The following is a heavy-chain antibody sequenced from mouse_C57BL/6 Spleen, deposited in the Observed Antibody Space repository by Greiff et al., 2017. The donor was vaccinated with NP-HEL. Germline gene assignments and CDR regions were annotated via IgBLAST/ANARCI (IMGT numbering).Heavy chain of an antibody. CDR1: GYTFTDYY. Sequence: QVQLQQSGAELVRPGASVKLSCKASGYTFTDYYINWVKQRPGQGLEWIARIYPGSGNTYYNEKFKGKATLTAEKSSSTAYMQLSSLTSEDSAVYVCARGGSSYEKDFDYWGQGTTLTVSS. V-gene: IGHV1-76*01. D-gene: IGHD1-1*01. J-gene: IGHJ2*01. CDR3: ARGGSSYEKDFDY. CDR2: IYPGSGNT.